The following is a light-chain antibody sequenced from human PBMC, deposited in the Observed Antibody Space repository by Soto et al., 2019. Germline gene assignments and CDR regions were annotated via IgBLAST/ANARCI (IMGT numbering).Light chain of an antibody. J-gene: IGKJ5*01. CDR2: DAS. CDR1: QSVSSSY. V-gene: IGKV3D-20*01. CDR3: QQYGSSPIT. Sequence: EIVLTQSPATLSVSPGERATLSCGASQSVSSSYLAWYQQKPGLAPRPLIYDASSRATGIPDRFSGSGSGTDFTLTISRLEPEDFAVYYCQQYGSSPITFGQGTRLEIK.